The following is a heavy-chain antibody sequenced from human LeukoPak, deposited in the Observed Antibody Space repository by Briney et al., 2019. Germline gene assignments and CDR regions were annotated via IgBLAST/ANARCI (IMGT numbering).Heavy chain of an antibody. J-gene: IGHJ5*02. Sequence: GGSLRLSCAASGFTVSSNYMSWVRQAPGKGLEWVSVIYSGGSTYYADSVKGRFTISRDNSKNTLYLQMNSLRAEDTAVYYCAGQRAVRGDYWFDPWGQGTLVTVSS. CDR1: GFTVSSNY. D-gene: IGHD3-10*01. CDR2: IYSGGST. CDR3: AGQRAVRGDYWFDP. V-gene: IGHV3-53*01.